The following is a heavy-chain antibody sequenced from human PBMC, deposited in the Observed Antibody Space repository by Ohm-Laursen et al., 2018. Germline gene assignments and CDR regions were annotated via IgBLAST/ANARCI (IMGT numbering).Heavy chain of an antibody. D-gene: IGHD3/OR15-3a*01. Sequence: GTLSLTCTVSGGSISSYYWSWIRQPPGKGLEWIGYIYYSGSTNYNPSLKSRVTISVDTSKNQFSLKLSSVTAADTAVYYCARTVIFGYSYYGMDVWGQGTTVTVSS. CDR2: IYYSGST. CDR3: ARTVIFGYSYYGMDV. V-gene: IGHV4-59*01. J-gene: IGHJ6*02. CDR1: GGSISSYY.